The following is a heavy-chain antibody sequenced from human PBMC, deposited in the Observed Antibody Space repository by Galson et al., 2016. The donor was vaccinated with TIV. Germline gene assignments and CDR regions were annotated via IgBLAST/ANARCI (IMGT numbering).Heavy chain of an antibody. J-gene: IGHJ4*02. CDR2: IYWDDNE. CDR3: ARRGMRFGMVMTFHY. CDR1: GFSLPTNGVG. V-gene: IGHV2-5*02. Sequence: PALVKPTQTLTLTCTFSGFSLPTNGVGVGWIRQPPGKALEWLALIYWDDNERYSPSLRDRLTNTKDTSKNQVVLTMTNMDPADTATYFCARRGMRFGMVMTFHYWGQGILVTVSS. D-gene: IGHD3-3*01.